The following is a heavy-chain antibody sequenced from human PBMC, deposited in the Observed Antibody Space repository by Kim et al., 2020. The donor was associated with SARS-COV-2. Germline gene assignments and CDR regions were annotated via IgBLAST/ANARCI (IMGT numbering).Heavy chain of an antibody. CDR3: ARAGAAGAFDI. V-gene: IGHV3-74*01. Sequence: STRHTDPVKGRFTISRDNAKNTLYLKMNSLRAEDTAVYYCARAGAAGAFDIWGQGTMVTVSS. CDR2: ST. D-gene: IGHD6-13*01. J-gene: IGHJ3*02.